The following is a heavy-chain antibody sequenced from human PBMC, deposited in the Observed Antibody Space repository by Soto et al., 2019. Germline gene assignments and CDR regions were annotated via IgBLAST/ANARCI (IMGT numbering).Heavy chain of an antibody. V-gene: IGHV3-21*01. Sequence: GGSLRLSCAASGFTFSSYSMNWVRQAPGKGLEWVSSISSSSSYIYYADSVKGRFTISRDNAKNSLYLQMNSLRAEDTAVYYCARDPEETAATIYYYYYYMDVWGKGTTVTVSS. CDR2: ISSSSSYI. D-gene: IGHD6-25*01. CDR1: GFTFSSYS. J-gene: IGHJ6*03. CDR3: ARDPEETAATIYYYYYYMDV.